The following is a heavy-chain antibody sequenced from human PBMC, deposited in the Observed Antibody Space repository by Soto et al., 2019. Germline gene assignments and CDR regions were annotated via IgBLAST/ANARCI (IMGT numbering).Heavy chain of an antibody. CDR2: IKFDGSEK. CDR1: GFTFSWYW. V-gene: IGHV3-7*01. CDR3: ARDSGYNTVDTPRNRYRDY. D-gene: IGHD5-18*01. Sequence: VQLVESGGGLVQPGGSLKMSCEASGFTFSWYWMSWVRQAPGKGLEWVANIKFDGSEKHYVDSVKGRFTISRDNAKNSLYLQMNSLRAEDTAVYYCARDSGYNTVDTPRNRYRDYWGPGTLVTVSS. J-gene: IGHJ4*02.